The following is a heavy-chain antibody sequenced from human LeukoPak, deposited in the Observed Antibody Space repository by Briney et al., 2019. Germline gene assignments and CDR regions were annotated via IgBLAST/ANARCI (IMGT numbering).Heavy chain of an antibody. V-gene: IGHV3-33*01. Sequence: GRTLRLSSAASLFISREDSIHCGSEGPGREPCSASVIWYDGSKIYYADSVKGLFTISRDNSKTTLYLQMNSLRAEDTAVYYCARAYSSSSEYNFDYWGQGTLVTVSS. D-gene: IGHD6-6*01. CDR2: IWYDGSKI. CDR3: ARAYSSSSEYNFDY. CDR1: LFISREDS. J-gene: IGHJ4*02.